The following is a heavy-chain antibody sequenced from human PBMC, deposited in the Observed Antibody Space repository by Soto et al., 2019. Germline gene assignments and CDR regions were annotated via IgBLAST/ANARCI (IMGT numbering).Heavy chain of an antibody. D-gene: IGHD2-21*01. Sequence: ASVKVSCKASGYTFTSYYMHWVRQAPGQGLEWMGIINPSGGSTSYAQKFQGRVNMTRDTSTSTVYMELSSLRSEDTAVYYCARDRLGEGYGMDVWGQGTTVTVSS. CDR1: GYTFTSYY. CDR2: INPSGGST. CDR3: ARDRLGEGYGMDV. J-gene: IGHJ6*02. V-gene: IGHV1-46*01.